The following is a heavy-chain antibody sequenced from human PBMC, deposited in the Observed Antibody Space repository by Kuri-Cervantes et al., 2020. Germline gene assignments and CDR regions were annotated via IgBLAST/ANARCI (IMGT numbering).Heavy chain of an antibody. CDR3: AREFCYRNNCYYQMDV. CDR2: IYYSGST. J-gene: IGHJ6*04. Sequence: ESLKISCAASGFTFSSYAMSWIRQPPGKGLEWIGYIYYSGSTNYNPSLKSRVTISVDTSKNQFSLKLSSVTAADTAVYYCAREFCYRNNCYYQMDVWGKGTTVTVSS. CDR1: GFTFSSYA. D-gene: IGHD3-16*02. V-gene: IGHV4-59*01.